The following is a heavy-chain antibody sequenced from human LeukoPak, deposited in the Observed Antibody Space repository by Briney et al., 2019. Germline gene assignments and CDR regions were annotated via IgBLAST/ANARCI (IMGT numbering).Heavy chain of an antibody. J-gene: IGHJ4*02. CDR1: GISFTSHG. CDR3: ARARNDYDRNGFSYLDN. CDR2: IWYDGSNI. Sequence: PGTSLRLSSAASGISFTSHGMHWVRQAPGKGLEWVAVIWYDGSNIYYADSVKGRFTISRDNSKNTLYLQMNSLRAEDTALYYCARARNDYDRNGFSYLDNWGGGTLVTVSS. D-gene: IGHD3-22*01. V-gene: IGHV3-33*01.